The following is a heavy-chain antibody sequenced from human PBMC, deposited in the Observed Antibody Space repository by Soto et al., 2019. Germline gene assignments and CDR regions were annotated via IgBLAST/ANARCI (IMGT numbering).Heavy chain of an antibody. CDR2: IYYSGII. Sequence: SETLSLTCTVSGVFINSGDYYWSWIRQPPGKGLEWIAYIYYSGIIYYNPSLKSRVTMSRDTSKNHFSLKLDSLAAADTAVYYWAREMGEVDYSSSSDAFDIWGQGTMVTVS. CDR3: AREMGEVDYSSSSDAFDI. J-gene: IGHJ3*02. D-gene: IGHD6-6*01. CDR1: GVFINSGDYY. V-gene: IGHV4-30-4*01.